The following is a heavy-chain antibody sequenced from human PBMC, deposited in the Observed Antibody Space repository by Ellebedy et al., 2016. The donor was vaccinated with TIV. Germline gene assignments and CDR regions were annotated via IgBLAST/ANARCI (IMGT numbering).Heavy chain of an antibody. CDR3: AKDVVAPGLAFDY. CDR2: IKQDGSEK. Sequence: PGGSLRLSCAASGFTFSSYWMSWVRQAPGKGLEWVGNIKQDGSEKNFVDSVKGRFTISRDNAKNSLYLQMNSLRAEDTAVYYCAKDVVAPGLAFDYWGQGTLVTVSS. CDR1: GFTFSSYW. D-gene: IGHD2-15*01. J-gene: IGHJ4*02. V-gene: IGHV3-7*03.